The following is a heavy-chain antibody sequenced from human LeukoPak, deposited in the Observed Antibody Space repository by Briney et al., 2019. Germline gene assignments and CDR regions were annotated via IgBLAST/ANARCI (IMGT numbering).Heavy chain of an antibody. J-gene: IGHJ4*02. CDR1: NGSIGSYY. Sequence: SETLSLTCTVSNGSIGSYYWTWTRQPPGKGLEWIGYIFHSGSTKYNPSLKSRVTISVDTSKNQFSLKLTSITAADTAVYYCARRRIYYHFDYWGQGTLVTVSS. V-gene: IGHV4-59*08. D-gene: IGHD3-22*01. CDR2: IFHSGST. CDR3: ARRRIYYHFDY.